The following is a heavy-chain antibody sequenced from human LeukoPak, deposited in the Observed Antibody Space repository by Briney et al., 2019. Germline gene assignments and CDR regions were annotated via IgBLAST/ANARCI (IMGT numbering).Heavy chain of an antibody. CDR2: ISAYNGNT. CDR3: ARCSRYYYGSGSYYNSDDAFDI. V-gene: IGHV1-18*04. D-gene: IGHD3-10*01. CDR1: GYTFTSYG. Sequence: ASVKVSCKASGYTFTSYGTSWVRQAPGQGLEWMGWISAYNGNTNYAQKLQGRVTMTTDTSTSTAYMELRSLRSDDTAVYYCARCSRYYYGSGSYYNSDDAFDIWGQGTMVTVSS. J-gene: IGHJ3*02.